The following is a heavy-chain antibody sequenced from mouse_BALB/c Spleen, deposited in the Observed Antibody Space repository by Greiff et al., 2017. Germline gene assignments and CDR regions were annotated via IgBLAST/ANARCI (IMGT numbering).Heavy chain of an antibody. CDR1: GFTFSSYA. CDR3: ARGVLYYGYFDY. V-gene: IGHV5-6-5*01. Sequence: EVKVVESGGGLVKPGGSLKLSCAASGFTFSSYAMSWVRQTPEKRLEWVASISSGGSTYYPDSVKGRFTISRDNARNILYLQMSSLRSEDTAMYYCARGVLYYGYFDYWGQGTTLTVSS. D-gene: IGHD1-1*01. J-gene: IGHJ2*01. CDR2: ISSGGST.